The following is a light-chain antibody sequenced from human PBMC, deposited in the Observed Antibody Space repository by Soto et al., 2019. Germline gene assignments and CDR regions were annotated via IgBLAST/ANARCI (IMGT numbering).Light chain of an antibody. CDR3: ASYASSTAVV. Sequence: QLVLTQPASVSGSPGQSITISCTGTSSDVGGFDYVSWYQQHPGEAPKLMISEVSNRPSGVSSRFSGSKSANTASLTISGLQAEDEAYYYCASYASSTAVVFGGGTKLTVL. CDR2: EVS. J-gene: IGLJ2*01. V-gene: IGLV2-14*01. CDR1: SSDVGGFDY.